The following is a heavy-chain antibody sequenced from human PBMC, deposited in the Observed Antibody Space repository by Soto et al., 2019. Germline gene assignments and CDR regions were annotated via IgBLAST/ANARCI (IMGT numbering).Heavy chain of an antibody. CDR1: GASISSYY. J-gene: IGHJ4*02. V-gene: IGHV4-59*01. Sequence: PSETLYLTCTVSGASISSYYWSWIRQPPGKGLEWIGYIYYSGSTNYNPSLKSRVTISVDTSKNQFSLKLSSVTAADTAVYYCARVPVSAVTSYYFDHWGQGTLVTVSS. CDR3: ARVPVSAVTSYYFDH. D-gene: IGHD4-17*01. CDR2: IYYSGST.